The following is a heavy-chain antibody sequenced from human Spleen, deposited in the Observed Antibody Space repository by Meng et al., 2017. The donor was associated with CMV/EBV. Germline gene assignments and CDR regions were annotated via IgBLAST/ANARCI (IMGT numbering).Heavy chain of an antibody. V-gene: IGHV4-59*12. D-gene: IGHD5-18*01. CDR3: ARGHLQYSYGSSVYNWFDP. CDR1: GGSNSSYY. CDR2: SHYSVTT. J-gene: IGHJ5*02. Sequence: SETLSLTCTVSGGSNSSYYWSWIRQPPGKGLEWIGYSHYSVTTNYNPSLKSRVTISVDTSKNQFSLKLSSVTAADTAVYYCARGHLQYSYGSSVYNWFDPWGQGTLVTVSS.